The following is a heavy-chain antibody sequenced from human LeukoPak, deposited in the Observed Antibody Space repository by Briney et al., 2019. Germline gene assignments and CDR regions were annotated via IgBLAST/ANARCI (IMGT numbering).Heavy chain of an antibody. Sequence: SVKVSCKASGGTFSSYAISWVRQAPGQGLEWMGGIIPIFGTANYAQKFQGRVTITADESTSTAYMELSSLRSEDTAVYYCARSSMIVTGHNWFDPWGQGTLVTVSS. CDR1: GGTFSSYA. D-gene: IGHD3-22*01. CDR2: IIPIFGTA. CDR3: ARSSMIVTGHNWFDP. J-gene: IGHJ5*02. V-gene: IGHV1-69*13.